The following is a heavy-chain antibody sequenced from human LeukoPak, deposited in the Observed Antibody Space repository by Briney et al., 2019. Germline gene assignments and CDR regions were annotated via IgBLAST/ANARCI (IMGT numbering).Heavy chain of an antibody. J-gene: IGHJ1*01. D-gene: IGHD1-1*01. CDR1: GFTFSSYA. CDR3: ARGPPTAQYFQH. V-gene: IGHV3-30*04. Sequence: GGSLRLSCAAPGFTFSSYAVHWVRAAPGEGGGRVAVISYDGRNKYYADSVKGRFTISRDNSKNTLFLQMNSLRAEDTAVYYCARGPPTAQYFQHWGQGTLVTASS. CDR2: ISYDGRNK.